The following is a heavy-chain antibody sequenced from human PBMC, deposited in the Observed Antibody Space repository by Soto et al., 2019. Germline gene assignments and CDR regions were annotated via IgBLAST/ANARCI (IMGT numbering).Heavy chain of an antibody. J-gene: IGHJ6*02. D-gene: IGHD3-3*01. Sequence: QVQLVESGGGVVQPGRSLRLSCAASGFTFSDYGMHWVRQAPGQGLDWVTVISYDGGNKYYADSVKGRFTISRENSKNTPYLQMNSLRADDTAVYYCAKGEWSLGGMDVWGQGTTVTVSS. CDR3: AKGEWSLGGMDV. CDR2: ISYDGGNK. CDR1: GFTFSDYG. V-gene: IGHV3-30*18.